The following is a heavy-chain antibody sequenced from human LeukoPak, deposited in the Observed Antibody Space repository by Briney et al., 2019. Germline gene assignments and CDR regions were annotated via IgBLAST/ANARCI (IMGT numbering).Heavy chain of an antibody. Sequence: SETLSLTCAVYGGSFSGYYWSWIRQPPGKGLEWIGEINHSGSTNYNPYLKSRVTISVDTSKNQFPLKLSSVTAADTAVYYCARGRKQWLISYYFDYWGQGTLVTVSS. V-gene: IGHV4-34*01. J-gene: IGHJ4*02. CDR3: ARGRKQWLISYYFDY. CDR2: INHSGST. D-gene: IGHD6-19*01. CDR1: GGSFSGYY.